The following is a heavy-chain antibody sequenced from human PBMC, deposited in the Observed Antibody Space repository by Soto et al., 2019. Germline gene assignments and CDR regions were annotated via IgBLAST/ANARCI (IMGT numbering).Heavy chain of an antibody. CDR1: GYSFTSYW. D-gene: IGHD6-6*01. CDR2: IDPSDSYT. J-gene: IGHJ6*02. V-gene: IGHV5-10-1*01. CDR3: ASQSIAARYYYYGMDV. Sequence: GESLKISCNGSGYSFTSYWISWVRQMPGKGLEWMGRIDPSDSYTNYSPSFQGHVTISADKSISTAYLQWSSLKASDTAMYYCASQSIAARYYYYGMDVWGQGATVTVSS.